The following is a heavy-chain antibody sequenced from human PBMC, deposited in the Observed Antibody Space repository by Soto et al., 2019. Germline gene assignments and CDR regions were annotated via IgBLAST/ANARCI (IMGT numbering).Heavy chain of an antibody. J-gene: IGHJ6*03. Sequence: PSETLSLTCTVSGGSISSGGYYWSWIRQHPGKGLEWIGYIYYSGSTYYNPSLKSRVTISVDTSKNQFSLKLSSVTAADTAVYYCARGPHLIGSSSREYYYMDVWGKGTTVTVSS. CDR1: GGSISSGGYY. CDR2: IYYSGST. V-gene: IGHV4-31*03. CDR3: ARGPHLIGSSSREYYYMDV. D-gene: IGHD6-6*01.